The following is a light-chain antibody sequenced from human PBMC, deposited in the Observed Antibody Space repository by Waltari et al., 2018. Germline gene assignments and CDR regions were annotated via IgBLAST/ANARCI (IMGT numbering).Light chain of an antibody. J-gene: IGKJ1*01. CDR3: QQRSLWPRT. CDR1: QDISTD. V-gene: IGKV3-11*01. CDR2: DVV. Sequence: EIVLTQSPATLSLSPGDTGTLSCRASQDISTDLSWYQHRPGQAPRLLMYDVVNRATGLPPRFSGSGSGTDFTLTISGLEPEDLAVYFCQQRSLWPRTFGPGTKVEI.